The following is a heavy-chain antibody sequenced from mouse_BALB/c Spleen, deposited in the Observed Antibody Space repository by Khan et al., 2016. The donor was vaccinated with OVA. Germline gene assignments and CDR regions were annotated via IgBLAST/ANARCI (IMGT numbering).Heavy chain of an antibody. J-gene: IGHJ2*01. Sequence: EVQLQQSGPELVKPGASVKMSCKASGYTFTNYALHWVKQKPGQGLEWIGYINPYNGGTKYNEKFKGKATLSSDKSSITAYMERSSLTSEYSAVDYCARGNWHAYYFDYWGQGTTLTLS. D-gene: IGHD4-1*01. V-gene: IGHV1S136*01. CDR2: INPYNGGT. CDR3: ARGNWHAYYFDY. CDR1: GYTFTNYA.